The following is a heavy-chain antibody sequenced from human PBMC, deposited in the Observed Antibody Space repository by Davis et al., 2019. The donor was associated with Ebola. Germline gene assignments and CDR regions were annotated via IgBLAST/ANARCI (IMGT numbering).Heavy chain of an antibody. D-gene: IGHD6-13*01. J-gene: IGHJ6*03. CDR2: IYPGDSDT. CDR1: GYSFTSYW. Sequence: PGGSLRLSCKGSGYSFTSYWIGWVRQMPGKGLEWMGIIYPGDSDTRYSPSFQGQVTISADKSISTAYLQWSSLKASDTAMYYCARLAAAGTHPNYYYMDVWGKGTTVTVSS. CDR3: ARLAAAGTHPNYYYMDV. V-gene: IGHV5-51*01.